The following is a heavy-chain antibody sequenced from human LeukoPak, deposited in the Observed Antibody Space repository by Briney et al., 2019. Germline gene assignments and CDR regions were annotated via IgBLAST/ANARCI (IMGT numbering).Heavy chain of an antibody. J-gene: IGHJ4*02. D-gene: IGHD3-10*01. CDR1: GFTFSSYA. Sequence: GGSLGLSCAAYGFTFSSYAMNWVRQAPGKGLEWVSYISSSGSTIYYADSVKGRFTISRDNAKNSLYLQMNSLRAEDTAVYYCARCGYYGSGAYDYWGQGTLLTVSS. CDR2: ISSSGSTI. CDR3: ARCGYYGSGAYDY. V-gene: IGHV3-48*03.